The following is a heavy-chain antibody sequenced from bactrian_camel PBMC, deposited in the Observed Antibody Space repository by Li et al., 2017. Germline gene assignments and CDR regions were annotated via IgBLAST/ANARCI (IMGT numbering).Heavy chain of an antibody. D-gene: IGHD3*01. CDR3: AADHFRLNLGPGYRY. CDR2: ITSLPSLFRAA. CDR1: RPRHNNYY. Sequence: VQLVESGGGSVQTGGSLRLSCVVHRPRHNNYYMAWFRQAPGKEVEWVAGITSLPSLFRAASYADSVKGRFTISRDNAKDTLYLQMNNLRPEDTAIYYCAADHFRLNLGPGYRYWGQGTQVTVS. V-gene: IGHV3S6*01. J-gene: IGHJ4*01.